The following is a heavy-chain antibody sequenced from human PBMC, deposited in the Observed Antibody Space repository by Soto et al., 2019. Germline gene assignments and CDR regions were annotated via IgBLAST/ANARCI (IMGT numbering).Heavy chain of an antibody. Sequence: TSETLSLTCAVYGGSFSGYFWSWIRQPPGKGLEWIGEINHSGSTNYNPSLKSRVTISVDTSKNQFSLKLSSVTAADTAVYYCARLDIVVVPAAMHYYYYMDVWGKGTTVTVSS. CDR2: INHSGST. D-gene: IGHD2-2*01. J-gene: IGHJ6*03. V-gene: IGHV4-34*01. CDR1: GGSFSGYF. CDR3: ARLDIVVVPAAMHYYYYMDV.